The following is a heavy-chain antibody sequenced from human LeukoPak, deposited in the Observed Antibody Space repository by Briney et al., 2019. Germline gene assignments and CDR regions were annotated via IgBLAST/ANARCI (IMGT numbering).Heavy chain of an antibody. J-gene: IGHJ5*02. Sequence: GGSLRLSCAASGFTFSSYEMNWVRQAPGKGLEWVSYISSSGSTIYYADSVKGRFTISRDNAKNSLYLQMNSLRAEGTAVYYCAREHYYYGSGSYNWFDPWGQGTLVTVSS. CDR3: AREHYYYGSGSYNWFDP. CDR1: GFTFSSYE. V-gene: IGHV3-48*03. CDR2: ISSSGSTI. D-gene: IGHD3-10*01.